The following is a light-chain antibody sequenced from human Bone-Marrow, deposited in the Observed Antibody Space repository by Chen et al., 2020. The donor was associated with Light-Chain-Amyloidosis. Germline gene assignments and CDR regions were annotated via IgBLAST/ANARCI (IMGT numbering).Light chain of an antibody. Sequence: EIVLTQSPGTLSLSPGARATLSCRASQSVSSSYLAWYQQQPGQAPRLLIYGASSRATGIPDRFSGSGSGTDFTLTISRLEPEDFAVYYCQQYGSSPTWTFGQGTKVEIK. V-gene: IGKV3-20*01. CDR1: QSVSSSY. J-gene: IGKJ1*01. CDR2: GAS. CDR3: QQYGSSPTWT.